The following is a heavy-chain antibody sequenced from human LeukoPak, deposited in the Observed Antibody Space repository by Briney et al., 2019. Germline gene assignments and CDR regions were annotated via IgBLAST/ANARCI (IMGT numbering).Heavy chain of an antibody. Sequence: SETLSLTCTVSGGSISSGDYYWRWIRQPPGKGLEWIGYIYYSGSTYYNPSLKSRVTISVDTSKNQFSLKLSSVTAADTAVYYCARVELGSFDYWGQGTLVTVSS. V-gene: IGHV4-30-4*08. D-gene: IGHD1-7*01. CDR2: IYYSGST. CDR1: GGSISSGDYY. CDR3: ARVELGSFDY. J-gene: IGHJ4*02.